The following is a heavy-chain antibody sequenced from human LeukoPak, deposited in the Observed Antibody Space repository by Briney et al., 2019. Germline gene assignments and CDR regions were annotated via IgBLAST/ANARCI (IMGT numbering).Heavy chain of an antibody. CDR1: GYSISSGYY. J-gene: IGHJ4*02. CDR3: ARDIGSSDFDY. CDR2: IYYSGST. V-gene: IGHV4-61*01. D-gene: IGHD6-6*01. Sequence: PSETLSLTCAVSGYSISSGYYWSWIRPPPGKGLEWIGYIYYSGSTNYNPSLKSRVTISVDTSKNQFSLKLSSVTAADTAVYYCARDIGSSDFDYWGQGTLVTVSS.